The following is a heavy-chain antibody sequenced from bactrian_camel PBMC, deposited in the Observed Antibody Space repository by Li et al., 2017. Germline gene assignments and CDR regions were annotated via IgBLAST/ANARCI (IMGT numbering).Heavy chain of an antibody. V-gene: IGHV3S53*01. J-gene: IGHJ4*01. CDR2: IASDGST. CDR3: ATDPPSTVVAACRSAAVFDY. Sequence: QVQLVESGGGSVQTGGSLRLSCVVSGHSRGSNCVGWYRLPPGRAPAEREGVATIASDGSTSYANSVQGRFTISKDTAKNILYLQMNNLRPEDTAMYYCATDPPSTVVAACRSAAVFDYWGQGTQVTVS. CDR1: GHSRGSNC. D-gene: IGHD6*01.